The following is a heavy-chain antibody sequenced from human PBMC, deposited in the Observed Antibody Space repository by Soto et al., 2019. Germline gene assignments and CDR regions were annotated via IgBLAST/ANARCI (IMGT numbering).Heavy chain of an antibody. J-gene: IGHJ4*02. CDR1: GFSLSSSGMY. D-gene: IGHD5-18*01. Sequence: GPALVNPTQTLTLTCTFSGFSLSSSGMYVSWIPQPPGKSLDWLALIDWDDDKYYSTSLKTRLTISKDTSKNQVVLKMTNMDPVDTATYFGVRSRVEMATAGDYWGRGTLLTVSS. CDR3: VRSRVEMATAGDY. V-gene: IGHV2-70*01. CDR2: IDWDDDK.